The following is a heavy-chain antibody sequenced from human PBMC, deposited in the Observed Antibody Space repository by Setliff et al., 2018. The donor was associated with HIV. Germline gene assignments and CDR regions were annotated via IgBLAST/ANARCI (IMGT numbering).Heavy chain of an antibody. Sequence: GGSLRLSCAASGFTFSSYWMHWVRQAPGKGLEWVSVIYIGGSTYYADSVKGRFTISRDNSKNTLYLQMNSLRAEDTAVYYCARLKVGNTAMVPDAFDIWGQGTMVTVSS. CDR1: GFTFSSYW. V-gene: IGHV3-53*01. J-gene: IGHJ3*02. CDR3: ARLKVGNTAMVPDAFDI. CDR2: IYIGGST. D-gene: IGHD5-18*01.